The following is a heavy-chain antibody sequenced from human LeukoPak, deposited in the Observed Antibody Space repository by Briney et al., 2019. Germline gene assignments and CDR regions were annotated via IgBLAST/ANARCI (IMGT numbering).Heavy chain of an antibody. D-gene: IGHD2-2*01. CDR1: GGSISSYY. Sequence: SETLSLTCTVSGGSISSYYWSWIRQPPGKGLEWIGYIYYSGSTYYNPSLKSRVTISVDRSKNQFSLKLSSVTAADTAVYYCARGRDCSSSSCSWYFDLWGRGTLVTVSS. V-gene: IGHV4-59*12. CDR3: ARGRDCSSSSCSWYFDL. CDR2: IYYSGST. J-gene: IGHJ2*01.